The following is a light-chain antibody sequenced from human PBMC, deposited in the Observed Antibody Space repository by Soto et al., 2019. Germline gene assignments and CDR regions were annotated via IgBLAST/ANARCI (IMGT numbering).Light chain of an antibody. CDR1: QNVSSN. Sequence: EIVMTQSPVTLSVSPGERATLSCRASQNVSSNLAWSQQKPGQAPRLLIYGASRRATGIPDRFSGSGSGAEFTLTISRLEPEDFGVYHCQQYDGSPQTFGQGTKVDI. J-gene: IGKJ1*01. V-gene: IGKV3D-15*01. CDR3: QQYDGSPQT. CDR2: GAS.